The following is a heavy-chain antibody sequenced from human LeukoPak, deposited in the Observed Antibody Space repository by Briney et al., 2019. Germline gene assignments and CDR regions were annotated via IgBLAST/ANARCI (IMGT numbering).Heavy chain of an antibody. D-gene: IGHD5-12*01. CDR1: GFTFSSYG. Sequence: GRSLRLSCAASGFTFSSYGMHWVRQAPGKGLEWVAVISYDGSNKYYADSVKGRFTISRDNSKNTLYLQMNSLRAEDTAVYYCAKGRSGYDFDAFDIWGQGTMVTVSS. CDR2: ISYDGSNK. CDR3: AKGRSGYDFDAFDI. J-gene: IGHJ3*02. V-gene: IGHV3-30*18.